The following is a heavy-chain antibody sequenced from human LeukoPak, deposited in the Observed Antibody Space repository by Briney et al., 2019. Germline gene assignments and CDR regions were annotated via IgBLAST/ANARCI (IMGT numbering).Heavy chain of an antibody. CDR1: GFTFGDYA. V-gene: IGHV3-49*04. Sequence: GGSLRLSCTASGFTFGDYAMSWVRQAPGKGLEWVGFIRSKAYGGTTEYAASVKGRFTISRDDSKSIAYLQMNSLETEDTAVYYCTRGRGYSGYDYNYWGQGTLVTVSS. D-gene: IGHD5-12*01. CDR3: TRGRGYSGYDYNY. J-gene: IGHJ4*02. CDR2: IRSKAYGGTT.